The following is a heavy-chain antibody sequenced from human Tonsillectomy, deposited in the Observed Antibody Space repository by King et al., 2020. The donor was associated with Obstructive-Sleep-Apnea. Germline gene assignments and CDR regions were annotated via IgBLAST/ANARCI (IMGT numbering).Heavy chain of an antibody. CDR3: ASMVEMATNYFVN. Sequence: VQLQESGPGLVKPSETLSLTCTVSGASISSFYWSWIRQPPGKGLEWIGYIYYSGSTSYNPSLKSRVTMSVDTSRDQFSLKLRSVTAADTAVYYCASMVEMATNYFVNWGQGTLVTVSS. V-gene: IGHV4-59*01. D-gene: IGHD5-24*01. J-gene: IGHJ4*02. CDR2: IYYSGST. CDR1: GASISSFY.